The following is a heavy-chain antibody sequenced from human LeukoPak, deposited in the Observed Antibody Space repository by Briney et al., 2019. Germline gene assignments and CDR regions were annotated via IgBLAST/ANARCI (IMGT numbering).Heavy chain of an antibody. CDR1: GGSISSSNW. V-gene: IGHV4-4*02. CDR3: ARDGGVATILYYYYGMDV. Sequence: SETLSLTCIVSGGSISSSNWWSWVRQPPGKGLEWIGEIYHSGSTNYNPSLKSRVTISVDKSKNQFSLKLSSVTAADTAVYYCARDGGVATILYYYYGMDVWGQGTTVTVSS. J-gene: IGHJ6*02. CDR2: IYHSGST. D-gene: IGHD5-12*01.